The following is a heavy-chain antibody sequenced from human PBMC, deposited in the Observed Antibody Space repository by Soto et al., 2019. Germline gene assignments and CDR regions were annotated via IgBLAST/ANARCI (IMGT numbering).Heavy chain of an antibody. CDR3: ARDPGKDEVIDY. CDR1: GFTFSSFG. J-gene: IGHJ4*02. CDR2: IWHGGKNK. Sequence: QVQVVESGGGVVQPGTSLTLSCAASGFTFSSFGMHWVRQAPGKGLEWVAVIWHGGKNKDYADSLEGRFTISRDNSKSTLYLQMNSLRADDTAVYYCARDPGKDEVIDYWGQGTLVIVSS. V-gene: IGHV3-33*01.